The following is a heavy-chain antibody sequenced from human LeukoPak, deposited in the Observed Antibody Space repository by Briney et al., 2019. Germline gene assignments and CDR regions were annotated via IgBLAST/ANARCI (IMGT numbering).Heavy chain of an antibody. Sequence: GGSLRLSCAASGFTFSSYAMSWVRQAPGKGLEWVSAISGSGGSTYYADSVKGRFTISRGNSKNTLYLQMNSLRAEDTAVYYCAKDREVGATTGQIDYWGQGTLVTVSS. V-gene: IGHV3-23*01. CDR2: ISGSGGST. CDR3: AKDREVGATTGQIDY. J-gene: IGHJ4*02. D-gene: IGHD1-26*01. CDR1: GFTFSSYA.